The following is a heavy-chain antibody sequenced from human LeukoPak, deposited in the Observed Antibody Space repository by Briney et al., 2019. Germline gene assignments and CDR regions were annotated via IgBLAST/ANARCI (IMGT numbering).Heavy chain of an antibody. CDR2: INHSGST. CDR3: ARIAYYYDSSDDY. Sequence: SETLSLTCAVYGGSFSGYYWSWIRQPPGKGLEWIGEINHSGSTNYNPSLKSRVTISVDASKNQFSLKLSSVTAADTAVYYCARIAYYYDSSDDYWGQGTLVTVSS. CDR1: GGSFSGYY. D-gene: IGHD3-22*01. V-gene: IGHV4-34*01. J-gene: IGHJ4*02.